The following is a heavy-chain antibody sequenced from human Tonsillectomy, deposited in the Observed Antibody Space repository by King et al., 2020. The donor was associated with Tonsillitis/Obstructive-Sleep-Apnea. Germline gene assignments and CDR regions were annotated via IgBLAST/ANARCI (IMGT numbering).Heavy chain of an antibody. D-gene: IGHD7-27*01. CDR3: ARPETGDFGY. Sequence: ITLKESGPTLVKPTQTLTLTCTFSGFSLSTSGVGVGWIRQPPGKALEWLALIYWDDDKRYSPSLKNRLTITKDTSKNQVVLTMTNMDPVDTATYYCARPETGDFGYWGQGTLVTVSS. J-gene: IGHJ4*02. CDR2: IYWDDDK. CDR1: GFSLSTSGVG. V-gene: IGHV2-5*02.